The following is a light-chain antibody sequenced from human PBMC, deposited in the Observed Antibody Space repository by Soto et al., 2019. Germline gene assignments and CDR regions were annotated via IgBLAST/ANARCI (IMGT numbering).Light chain of an antibody. Sequence: EIVMTQSPATLSVSPGERATLSCRASQSVSSNLAWYQQKPGQAPRLLIYGASTRATGIPARFSGSGSGTEFTLTISSLQSEDFAVYYCQQYNNWLALTFGGGTKAEIK. CDR3: QQYNNWLALT. CDR1: QSVSSN. CDR2: GAS. J-gene: IGKJ4*01. V-gene: IGKV3-15*01.